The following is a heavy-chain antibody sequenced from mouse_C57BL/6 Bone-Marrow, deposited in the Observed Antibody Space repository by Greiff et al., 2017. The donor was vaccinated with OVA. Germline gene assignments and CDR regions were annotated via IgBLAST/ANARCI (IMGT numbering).Heavy chain of an antibody. Sequence: QVQLQQSGAELARPGASVKLSCKASGYTFTSYGISWVKQRTGQGLEWIGEIYTRSGNTYYNEKFKGKAKLTADKSSSTADMELLSLTSEDSAVYICAREGTYYCDAMDDWGQGTSVTVSS. V-gene: IGHV1-81*01. J-gene: IGHJ4*01. CDR1: GYTFTSYG. CDR2: IYTRSGNT. D-gene: IGHD2-13*01. CDR3: AREGTYYCDAMDD.